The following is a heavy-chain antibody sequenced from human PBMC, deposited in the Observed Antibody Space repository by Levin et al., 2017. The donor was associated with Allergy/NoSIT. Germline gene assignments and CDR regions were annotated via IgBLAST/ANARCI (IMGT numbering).Heavy chain of an antibody. D-gene: IGHD6-19*01. CDR1: GYTFRVYG. CDR2: ISPNNGHT. Sequence: ASVKVSCKASGYTFRVYGIIWVRQAPGEGLEWLGWISPNNGHTKVSHKVQGRVTMTTDASTTTASLDIRSLTSDDTAVYYCARDLGTGWYDNAFDVWGQGTLVSVSS. J-gene: IGHJ3*01. CDR3: ARDLGTGWYDNAFDV. V-gene: IGHV1-18*01.